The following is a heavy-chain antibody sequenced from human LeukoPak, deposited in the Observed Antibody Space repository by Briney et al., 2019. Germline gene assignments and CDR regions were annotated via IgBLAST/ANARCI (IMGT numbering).Heavy chain of an antibody. D-gene: IGHD2-2*01. CDR3: ARLGYCSGTNCY. V-gene: IGHV1-69*13. J-gene: IGHJ4*02. CDR1: GGTFSSYA. Sequence: SVKVSCKASGGTFSSYAIRWVRQAPGQGLEWMGGIIPIFGTANYAQKFQGRVTITADESTSTAYMELSSLRSEDTAVYYCARLGYCSGTNCYWGQGTLVTVPS. CDR2: IIPIFGTA.